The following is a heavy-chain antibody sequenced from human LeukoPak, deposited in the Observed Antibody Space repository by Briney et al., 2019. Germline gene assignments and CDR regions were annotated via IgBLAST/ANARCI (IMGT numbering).Heavy chain of an antibody. V-gene: IGHV1-18*01. J-gene: IGHJ4*02. CDR1: GYTFTSYG. Sequence: ASVKVSCKASGYTFTSYGISWVRQAPGQGLEWMGWISAYNGNTNYAQKLQGRVTMTTDTSTSTAYMELRSLRADDTAVYYCARETVAGRDVNYFDYWGQGTLVTVSS. CDR3: ARETVAGRDVNYFDY. CDR2: ISAYNGNT. D-gene: IGHD6-19*01.